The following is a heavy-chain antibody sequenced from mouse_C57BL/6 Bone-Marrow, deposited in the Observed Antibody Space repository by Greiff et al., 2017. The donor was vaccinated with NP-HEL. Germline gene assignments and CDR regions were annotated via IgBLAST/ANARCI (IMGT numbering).Heavy chain of an antibody. D-gene: IGHD2-4*01. CDR2: IYPRDGST. CDR3: ARVYYDYDVPYYYAMDY. CDR1: GYTFTSYD. Sequence: VQLQQSGPELVKPGASVKLSCKASGYTFTSYDINWVKQRPGQGLEWIGWIYPRDGSTKYNEKFKGKATLTVDTSSSTAYMELHSLTSEDSAVYFCARVYYDYDVPYYYAMDYWGQGTSVTVSS. J-gene: IGHJ4*01. V-gene: IGHV1-85*01.